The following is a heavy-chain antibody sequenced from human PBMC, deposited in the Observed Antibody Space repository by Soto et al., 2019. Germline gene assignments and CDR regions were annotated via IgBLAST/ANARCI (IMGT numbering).Heavy chain of an antibody. CDR1: GFNCKKFA. CDR2: ISCCGGST. D-gene: IGHD6-19*01. Sequence: GSLRLSCVASGFNCKKFAMSWVRQAPGEGLEWVSGISCCGGSTSYADSVKGRFSIARDDSTNTLSLQMNNLRVEDTAQYYCAKADGEQWLLPHLDKWGQGTLVTLSS. J-gene: IGHJ4*02. CDR3: AKADGEQWLLPHLDK. V-gene: IGHV3-23*01.